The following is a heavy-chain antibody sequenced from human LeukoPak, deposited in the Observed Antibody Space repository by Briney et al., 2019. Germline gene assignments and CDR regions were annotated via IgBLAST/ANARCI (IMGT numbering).Heavy chain of an antibody. Sequence: ASVKVSCKASGYTLTSYDINWVRQATGQGLEWMGWMNPNSGSTGYSQKFQGRVTITRNTSISTAYLELGGLTSEDTAVYYCAKDQSYSSSWYIDAFDIWGQGTMVTVSS. V-gene: IGHV1-8*03. CDR3: AKDQSYSSSWYIDAFDI. D-gene: IGHD6-13*01. CDR2: MNPNSGST. J-gene: IGHJ3*02. CDR1: GYTLTSYD.